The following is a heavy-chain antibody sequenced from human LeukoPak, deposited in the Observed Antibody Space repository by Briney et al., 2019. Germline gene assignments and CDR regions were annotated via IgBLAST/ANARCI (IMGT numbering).Heavy chain of an antibody. V-gene: IGHV1-2*06. CDR2: INPNSGGT. D-gene: IGHD1-26*01. J-gene: IGHJ5*02. CDR1: GGTFSSYA. CDR3: ASNLRSYSGSYYVLFDP. Sequence: ASVKVSCKASGGTFSSYAISWVRQAPGQGLEWMGRINPNSGGTNYAQKFQGRVTMTRDTSISTAYMELSRLRSDDTAVYYCASNLRSYSGSYYVLFDPWGQGTLVTVSS.